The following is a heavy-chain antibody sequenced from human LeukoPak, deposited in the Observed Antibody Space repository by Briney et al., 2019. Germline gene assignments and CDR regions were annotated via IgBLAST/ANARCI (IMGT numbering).Heavy chain of an antibody. J-gene: IGHJ4*02. D-gene: IGHD6-6*01. CDR3: ARSLGRALYYFDY. Sequence: GGSLRLFCGASGFTFSSYGMHWAREAPGKGLEWVAVIWYAGSNKYYADSVKGRFTISRDNSKDTLYLQMNSLRAEDTAVYYCARSLGRALYYFDYWGQGTLVTVSS. CDR1: GFTFSSYG. V-gene: IGHV3-33*01. CDR2: IWYAGSNK.